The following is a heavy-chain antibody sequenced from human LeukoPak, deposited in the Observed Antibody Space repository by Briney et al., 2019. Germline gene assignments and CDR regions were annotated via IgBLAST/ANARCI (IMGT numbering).Heavy chain of an antibody. Sequence: GGPLRLSCAASGFTFSSYWMSWVRQAPGKGLEWVANIKQDGSEKYYVDSVKGRFTISRDNAKNSLYLQMNSLRAEDTAVYYCARVDDILTGYPYFDYWGQGTLVTVSS. CDR3: ARVDDILTGYPYFDY. D-gene: IGHD3-9*01. J-gene: IGHJ4*02. V-gene: IGHV3-7*03. CDR2: IKQDGSEK. CDR1: GFTFSSYW.